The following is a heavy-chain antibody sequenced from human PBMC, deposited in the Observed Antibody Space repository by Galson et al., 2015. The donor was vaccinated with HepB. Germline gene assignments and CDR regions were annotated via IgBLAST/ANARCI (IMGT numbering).Heavy chain of an antibody. CDR2: ISSDGTKR. CDR3: AKIGSSLYYYVDV. Sequence: SLRLSCAASGFTFSNYAMQWVRQTPGTGMEWVALISSDGTKRYYADSVKGRFTISRVNSENTLYLQMDSVRPEDSAVYYCAKIGSSLYYYVDVWGKGTTVTVSS. CDR1: GFTFSNYA. V-gene: IGHV3-30-3*01. J-gene: IGHJ6*03. D-gene: IGHD2-15*01.